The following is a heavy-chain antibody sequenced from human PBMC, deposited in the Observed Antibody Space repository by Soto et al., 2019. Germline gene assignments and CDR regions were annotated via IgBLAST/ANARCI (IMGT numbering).Heavy chain of an antibody. CDR2: IYYSGST. J-gene: IGHJ5*02. V-gene: IGHV4-59*01. CDR1: GGSISSYY. CDR3: ARIRKSYYYGSGSYYNGRGSSFDP. Sequence: KPSETLSLTCTVSGGSISSYYWSWIRQPPGKGLEWIGYIYYSGSTNYNPSLKSRVTISVDTSKNQFSLKLSSVTAADTAVYYCARIRKSYYYGSGSYYNGRGSSFDPWGQGTLVTVSS. D-gene: IGHD3-10*01.